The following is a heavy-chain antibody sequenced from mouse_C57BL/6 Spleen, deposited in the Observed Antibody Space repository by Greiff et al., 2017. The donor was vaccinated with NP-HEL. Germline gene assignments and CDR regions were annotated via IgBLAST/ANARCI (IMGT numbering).Heavy chain of an antibody. CDR2: INPYNGDT. V-gene: IGHV1-20*01. CDR1: GYSFTGYF. J-gene: IGHJ3*01. CDR3: ARLYGSSYWFAY. D-gene: IGHD1-1*01. Sequence: VQLQQSGPELVKPGDSVKISCKASGYSFTGYFMNWVMQSHGKSLEWIGRINPYNGDTFYNQKFKGKATLTVDKSSSTAHMELRSLTSEDSAVYYCARLYGSSYWFAYWGQGTLVTVSA.